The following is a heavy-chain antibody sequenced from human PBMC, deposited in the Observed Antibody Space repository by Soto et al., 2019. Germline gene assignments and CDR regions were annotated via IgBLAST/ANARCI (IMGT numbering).Heavy chain of an antibody. CDR1: GFTFSSYA. J-gene: IGHJ5*02. D-gene: IGHD3-22*01. CDR2: ISGSGGST. V-gene: IGHV3-23*01. Sequence: EVQLLESGGGLVQPGGSLRLSCAASGFTFSSYAMSWVRQAPGKGLEWVSAISGSGGSTYYADSVKGRFTISRDNSKNTLYLQMNSLRAEDTAVYYCAKDLGRITMIVVVPNGGFDPWGQGTLVTVSS. CDR3: AKDLGRITMIVVVPNGGFDP.